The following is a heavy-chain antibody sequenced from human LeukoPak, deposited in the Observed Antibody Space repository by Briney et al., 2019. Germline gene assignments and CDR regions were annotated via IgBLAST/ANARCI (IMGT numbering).Heavy chain of an antibody. Sequence: GGSLRLSCVASGFTFSSYALSGVRQAPGKGLEWVSSVSTSGGTTYSADSVKGRFTISRDNSKNTLYLQMNSLRAQDTAVFYCARSSRRVGASAPYDYYFYMDVWGKGTTVTVSS. CDR1: GFTFSSYA. J-gene: IGHJ6*03. D-gene: IGHD1-26*01. V-gene: IGHV3-23*01. CDR2: VSTSGGTT. CDR3: ARSSRRVGASAPYDYYFYMDV.